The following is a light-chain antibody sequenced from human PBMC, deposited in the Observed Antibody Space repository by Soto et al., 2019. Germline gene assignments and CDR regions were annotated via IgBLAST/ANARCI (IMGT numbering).Light chain of an antibody. Sequence: DIQMTQSPSFLSPSIGDRVTITCRASQGIRDDLSWFQQKPGKAPERLIYRASFLQAGVPSRFSGSGSGTEFTLTIISLQPEDFATYYCLQHSSYPSTFGPGTEVHVK. CDR1: QGIRDD. CDR2: RAS. CDR3: LQHSSYPST. V-gene: IGKV1-17*01. J-gene: IGKJ3*01.